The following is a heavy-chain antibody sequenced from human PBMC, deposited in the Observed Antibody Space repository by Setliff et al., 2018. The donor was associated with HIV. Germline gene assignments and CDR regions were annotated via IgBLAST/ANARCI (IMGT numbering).Heavy chain of an antibody. CDR3: VRTASSSWWGVYYYYYIDI. CDR1: DSYDSISSNNYY. CDR2: IFHSGST. D-gene: IGHD2-8*02. Sequence: SETLSLTCTVSDSYDSISSNNYYWGWIRQPPGKGLEWIGSIFHSGSTYYAPSLQSRVTISIDKARDQFSLKLSSVTAADTAVYYCVRTASSSWWGVYYYYYIDIWGKGTTVTSP. J-gene: IGHJ6*03. V-gene: IGHV4-39*01.